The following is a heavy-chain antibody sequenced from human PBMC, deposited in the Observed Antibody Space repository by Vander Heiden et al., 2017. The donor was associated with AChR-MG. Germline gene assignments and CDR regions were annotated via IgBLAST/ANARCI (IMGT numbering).Heavy chain of an antibody. Sequence: QVQLVESGGGVVQPGRSLRLSCAASGCTFSSYAMHWVRQAPGKGLEWVAVISYDGSNKYYADSVKGRFTISRDNSKNTLYLQMNSLRAEDTAVYYCARDCVDYGDPYGGWFDPWGQGTLVTVSS. CDR1: GCTFSSYA. D-gene: IGHD4-17*01. V-gene: IGHV3-30-3*01. J-gene: IGHJ5*02. CDR2: ISYDGSNK. CDR3: ARDCVDYGDPYGGWFDP.